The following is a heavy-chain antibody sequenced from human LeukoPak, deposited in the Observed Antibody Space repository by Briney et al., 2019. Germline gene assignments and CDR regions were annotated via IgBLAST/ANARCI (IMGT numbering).Heavy chain of an antibody. V-gene: IGHV4-39*01. CDR2: IYYSGST. CDR1: GGSISSSSYY. J-gene: IGHJ4*02. CDR3: ARWGDDYGDPRFDY. Sequence: SETLSLTCTVSGGSISSSSYYWGWIRQPPGKGLEWIGSIYYSGSTYYNPSLKSRVTISVDTSKNQFSLELSSVTAADTAVYYCARWGDDYGDPRFDYWGQGTLVTVSS. D-gene: IGHD4-17*01.